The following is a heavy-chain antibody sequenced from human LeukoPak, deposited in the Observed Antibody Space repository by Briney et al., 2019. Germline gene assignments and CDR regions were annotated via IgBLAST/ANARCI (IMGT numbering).Heavy chain of an antibody. CDR1: GGSFSGYY. D-gene: IGHD3-3*01. CDR2: IYHSGST. CDR3: ANLRFLEWFVSV. Sequence: SETLSLTCAVYGGSFSGYYWGWIRQPPGKGLEWIGSIYHSGSTYYNPSLKSRVTISVDTSKNQFSLKLSSVTAADTAVYYCANLRFLEWFVSVWGQGTLVTVSS. J-gene: IGHJ4*02. V-gene: IGHV4-38-2*01.